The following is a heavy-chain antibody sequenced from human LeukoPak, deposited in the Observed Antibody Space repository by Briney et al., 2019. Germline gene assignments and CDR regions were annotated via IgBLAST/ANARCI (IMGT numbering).Heavy chain of an antibody. CDR3: AKGTITMVRGAITNYYYYGMDV. V-gene: IGHV3-66*02. D-gene: IGHD3-10*01. Sequence: GGSLRLSCAASGFTVSQNYMSWVRQAPGRGLEWVSLIYADGATHYADSVKGRFTISRDNSKNTVYLEMNSLRPEDTAVYYCAKGTITMVRGAITNYYYYGMDVWGQGTTVTVSS. CDR1: GFTVSQNY. J-gene: IGHJ6*02. CDR2: IYADGAT.